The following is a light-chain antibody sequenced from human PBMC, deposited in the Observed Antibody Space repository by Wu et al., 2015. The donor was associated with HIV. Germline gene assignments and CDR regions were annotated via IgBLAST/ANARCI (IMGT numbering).Light chain of an antibody. CDR2: DAS. J-gene: IGKJ4*01. V-gene: IGKV1-33*01. CDR1: QDISNY. Sequence: DIQMTQSPSSLSASVGDRVTISCQASQDISNYLNWYQQKVGKAPKLLIYDASNLEAGVPSGLSGSGSGTHFTLIINSLQPEDLATYFCQQYDSLPVTFGGGTKVEIK. CDR3: QQYDSLPVT.